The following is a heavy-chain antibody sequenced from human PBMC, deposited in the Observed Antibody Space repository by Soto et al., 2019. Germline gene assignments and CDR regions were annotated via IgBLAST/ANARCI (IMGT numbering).Heavy chain of an antibody. J-gene: IGHJ4*02. V-gene: IGHV3-72*01. CDR1: GFTFSDHY. D-gene: IGHD6-13*01. CDR3: ARDWAAAGPFDY. Sequence: GGSLRLSCAASGFTFSDHYMDWVRQAPGKGLEWVGRIRNKANSYTTEYAASVKGRFTISRDDSNNSLYLQMNSLKIEDTAVYYCARDWAAAGPFDYWGQGTLVTVSS. CDR2: IRNKANSYTT.